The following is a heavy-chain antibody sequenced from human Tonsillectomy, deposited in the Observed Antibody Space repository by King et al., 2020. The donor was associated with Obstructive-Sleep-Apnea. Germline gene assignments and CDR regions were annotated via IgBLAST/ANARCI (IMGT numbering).Heavy chain of an antibody. J-gene: IGHJ4*02. Sequence: LQLQESGPGLVKPSETLSLTCTVSGGSISSYYWSWIRQPPGKGLEWIGYIYYSGSTNYNPSLKSRVTISVDTSKNQFSLKLSSVTAADTAVYYCARRDGDYVGFDYWGQGTLVTVSS. CDR2: IYYSGST. V-gene: IGHV4-59*08. CDR3: ARRDGDYVGFDY. CDR1: GGSISSYY. D-gene: IGHD4-17*01.